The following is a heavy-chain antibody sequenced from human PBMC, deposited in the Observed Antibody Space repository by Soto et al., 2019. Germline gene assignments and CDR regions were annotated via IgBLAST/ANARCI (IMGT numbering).Heavy chain of an antibody. CDR3: ARIPRYSSSWYGMDV. D-gene: IGHD6-13*01. J-gene: IGHJ6*02. CDR2: IFSNDEK. V-gene: IGHV2-26*01. Sequence: QVTLKESGPVLVKPTETLTLTCTVSGFSLSNARMGVSWIRQPPGKALEWLAHIFSNDEKSYSTSLKSRLTIAKDTSKSQVVLTMTNTDPVDTATYYCARIPRYSSSWYGMDVWGQGTTVTVSS. CDR1: GFSLSNARMG.